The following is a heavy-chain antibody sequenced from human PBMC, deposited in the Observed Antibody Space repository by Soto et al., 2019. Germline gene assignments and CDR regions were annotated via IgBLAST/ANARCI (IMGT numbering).Heavy chain of an antibody. J-gene: IGHJ4*02. CDR3: ARQEYDYIWGSYRPYYFDY. D-gene: IGHD3-16*02. CDR2: INHGGST. Sequence: QVQLQQWGAGLLKPSETLSLTCAVYGGSFSGYYWSWIRQPPGKGLEWIGEINHGGSTNYNPSLKSRVTISVDTSKNQFSLKLSSVTAADTAVYYCARQEYDYIWGSYRPYYFDYWGQGTLVTVSS. V-gene: IGHV4-34*01. CDR1: GGSFSGYY.